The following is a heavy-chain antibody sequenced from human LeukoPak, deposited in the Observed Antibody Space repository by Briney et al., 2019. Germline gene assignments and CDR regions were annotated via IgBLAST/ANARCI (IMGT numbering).Heavy chain of an antibody. Sequence: ASVKVSCKASGYTFTSYAISWVRQAPGQGLEWMGRIIPILGIANYAQKFQGRVTITADKSTSTAHMELSSLRSEDTAVYYCAREPAAYSVYYYYGMDVWGQGTTVTVSS. CDR3: AREPAAYSVYYYYGMDV. CDR2: IIPILGIA. CDR1: GYTFTSYA. J-gene: IGHJ6*02. D-gene: IGHD2-2*01. V-gene: IGHV1-69*04.